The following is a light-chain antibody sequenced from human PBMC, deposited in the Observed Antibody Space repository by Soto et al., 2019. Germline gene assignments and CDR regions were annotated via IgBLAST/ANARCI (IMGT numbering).Light chain of an antibody. V-gene: IGKV3-15*01. CDR2: DAS. J-gene: IGKJ1*01. CDR1: QGLNTN. CDR3: QQYDNWPPWT. Sequence: EIVMTQSPATLSVSPGGRATLSCRASQGLNTNLAWYQQKPGQAPRLLIYDASTRATGIPARFSGSGSGTDFTLTISSLQSEDFAVYYCQQYDNWPPWTFGQGTKVDI.